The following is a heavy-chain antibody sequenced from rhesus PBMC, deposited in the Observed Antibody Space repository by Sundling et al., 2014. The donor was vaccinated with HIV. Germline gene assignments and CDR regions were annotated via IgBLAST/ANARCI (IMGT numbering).Heavy chain of an antibody. CDR2: IRNKANGGTA. CDR1: GFTFSDHY. Sequence: EVRLVESGGGLVQPGGSLRLSCAASGFTFSDHYMSWVRQAPGKGPEWISFIRNKANGGTAEYAASVKGRFTISRDDSKNIAHLQMNSLKTEDAAVYFCARGSDLTASYCDYWGQGVLVTVSS. J-gene: IGHJ4*01. V-gene: IGHV3-116*02. CDR3: ARGSDLTASYCDY. D-gene: IGHD2-15*01.